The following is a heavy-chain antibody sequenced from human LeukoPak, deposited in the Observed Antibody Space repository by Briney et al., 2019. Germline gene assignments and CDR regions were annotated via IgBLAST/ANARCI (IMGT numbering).Heavy chain of an antibody. CDR2: INPSGGST. J-gene: IGHJ4*02. CDR3: ARGPYDFWSGYPRDYFDY. D-gene: IGHD3-3*01. V-gene: IGHV1-46*01. CDR1: GYTFSIYY. Sequence: ASVTVSFKSSGYTFSIYYMHWVRQAPGQGVEWMGIINPSGGSTTYAQKFQGRVTMTRDTSTSTVYMDLSSLRSEDTAVYYCARGPYDFWSGYPRDYFDYWGQGTLVTVSS.